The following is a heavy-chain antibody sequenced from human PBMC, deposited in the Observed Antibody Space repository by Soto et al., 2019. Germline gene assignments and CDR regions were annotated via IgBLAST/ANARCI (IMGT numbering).Heavy chain of an antibody. Sequence: ETLSLTCAVYGGSFSGYYWSWIRQPPGKGLEWIGEINHSGSTNYNPSLKSRVTISVDTSKNQFSLKLSSVTAADTAVYYCARGVGTTRSGYYYGMDVWGQGTTVTVSS. V-gene: IGHV4-34*01. J-gene: IGHJ6*02. CDR1: GGSFSGYY. CDR2: INHSGST. D-gene: IGHD2-2*01. CDR3: ARGVGTTRSGYYYGMDV.